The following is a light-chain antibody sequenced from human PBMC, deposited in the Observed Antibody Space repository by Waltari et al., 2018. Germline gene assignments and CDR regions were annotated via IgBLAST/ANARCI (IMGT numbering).Light chain of an antibody. Sequence: QTVLYNSNDKNYLAWYQQKPGQPPRLLISWASIRESGVPDRFSGSGSGTDFTLTISSLQPEDVAVYYCQQYYRSRTFGQGTKVEIK. CDR1: QTVLYNSNDKNY. V-gene: IGKV4-1*01. J-gene: IGKJ1*01. CDR3: QQYYRSRT. CDR2: WAS.